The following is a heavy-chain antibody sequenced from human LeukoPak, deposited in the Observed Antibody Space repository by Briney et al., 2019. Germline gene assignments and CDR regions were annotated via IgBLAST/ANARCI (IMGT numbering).Heavy chain of an antibody. V-gene: IGHV1-69*13. CDR1: GGTFSSYA. J-gene: IGHJ4*02. CDR3: ATPTNYYDSSGYYSFDY. Sequence: SVKASCKASGGTFSSYAISWVRQAPGQGLEWMGGIIPIFGTANYAQKFQGRVTITADESTSTAYMELSSLRSEDTAVYYCATPTNYYDSSGYYSFDYWGQGTLVTVSS. D-gene: IGHD3-22*01. CDR2: IIPIFGTA.